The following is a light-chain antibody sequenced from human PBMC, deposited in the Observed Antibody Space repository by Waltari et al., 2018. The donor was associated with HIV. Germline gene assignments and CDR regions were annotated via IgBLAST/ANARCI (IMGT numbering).Light chain of an antibody. V-gene: IGLV3-25*03. CDR3: QSTDHDGTWV. CDR2: KDI. J-gene: IGLJ3*02. CDR1: ALPKKF. Sequence: SYKLTQTPSVSVSPGQTARINCSRGALPKKFSSWYRQKPGQAPVLLTYKDIERPSGIPERISGSRSGTGVTLIISGVQAEDEADYYCQSTDHDGTWVFGGGTKLTVL.